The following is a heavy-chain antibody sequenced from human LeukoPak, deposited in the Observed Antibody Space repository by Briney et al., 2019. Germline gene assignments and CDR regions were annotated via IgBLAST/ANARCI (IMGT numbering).Heavy chain of an antibody. Sequence: SVKVSCKASGGTFSSYAISWVRQAPGQGLEWMGRIIPILGIANYAQKLQGRVTITAEKSTSTAYMELSSLRSEDTAVYYCARIGYCSSTSCYARRAGWGQGTLVTVSS. V-gene: IGHV1-69*04. J-gene: IGHJ4*02. CDR2: IIPILGIA. CDR3: ARIGYCSSTSCYARRAG. D-gene: IGHD2-2*01. CDR1: GGTFSSYA.